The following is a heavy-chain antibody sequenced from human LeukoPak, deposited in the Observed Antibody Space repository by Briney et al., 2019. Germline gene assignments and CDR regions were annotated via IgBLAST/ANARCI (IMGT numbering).Heavy chain of an antibody. V-gene: IGHV4-34*01. J-gene: IGHJ6*02. CDR1: GGSFSGYY. CDR3: ARKGYYYYGMDV. CDR2: INHSGST. Sequence: SETLSLTCAVYGGSFSGYYWSWIRQPPGKGLEWIGEINHSGSTNYNPSLKSRVTISVDTSKNQFSLKLSSVTAADTAVYYCARKGYYYYGMDVWGQGTTVTVSS.